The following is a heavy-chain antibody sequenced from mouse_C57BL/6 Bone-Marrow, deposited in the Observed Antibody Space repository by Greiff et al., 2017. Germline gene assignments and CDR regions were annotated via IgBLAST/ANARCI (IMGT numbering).Heavy chain of an antibody. CDR2: IQPNSGST. CDR3: ARKGVRGYFDV. J-gene: IGHJ1*03. Sequence: QVQLQQPGAELVKPGASVKLSCKASGYTFTSYWMHWVKQRPGQGLEWIGMIQPNSGSTNYKEKFKSKATLTVDKSSSTAYMQLSSLTSEDSAVYYCARKGVRGYFDVWGTGTTVTVSS. D-gene: IGHD2-2*01. V-gene: IGHV1-64*01. CDR1: GYTFTSYW.